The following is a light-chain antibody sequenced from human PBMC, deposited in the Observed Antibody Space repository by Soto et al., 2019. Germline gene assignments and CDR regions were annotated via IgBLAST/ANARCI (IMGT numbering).Light chain of an antibody. CDR2: EVS. J-gene: IGLJ1*01. V-gene: IGLV2-14*01. CDR3: SSYTSSSTRV. Sequence: QSVLTQPASVSGSPEQSITISCTGTSSDIGGYNYVSWYQHHPGKAPKLMIYEVSNRPSGVSHRFSGSKSGNTASLTISGLQADDEADYYCSSYTSSSTRVFGTGTKVTVL. CDR1: SSDIGGYNY.